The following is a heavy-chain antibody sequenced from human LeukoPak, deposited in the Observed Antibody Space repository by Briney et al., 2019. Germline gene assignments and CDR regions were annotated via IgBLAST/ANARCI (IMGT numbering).Heavy chain of an antibody. CDR1: GYTFTGYY. CDR2: INPDSGGT. Sequence: ASVKVSCKASGYTFTGYYIHWVRQAPGQGLEWMGWINPDSGGTNYAQNLQGRVTMTTDTSTSTAYMELRSLRSDDTAVYYCAREFRTYYDFWSGYYIFDYWGQGTLVTVSS. V-gene: IGHV1-2*02. CDR3: AREFRTYYDFWSGYYIFDY. D-gene: IGHD3-3*01. J-gene: IGHJ4*02.